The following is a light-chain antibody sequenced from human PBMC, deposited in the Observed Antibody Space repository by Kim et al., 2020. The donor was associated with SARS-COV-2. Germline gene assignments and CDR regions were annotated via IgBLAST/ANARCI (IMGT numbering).Light chain of an antibody. Sequence: NFMLTQPHSVSESPGKTVTISCTGSSGSIASNYVQWYQQRPGSAPTTVIYEDDQRPSGFPDRFSGSIDSSSNSASLTISGLKTEDEADYYCQSYDSSNVVFGGGTQLTVL. CDR3: QSYDSSNVV. CDR1: SGSIASNY. V-gene: IGLV6-57*02. J-gene: IGLJ2*01. CDR2: EDD.